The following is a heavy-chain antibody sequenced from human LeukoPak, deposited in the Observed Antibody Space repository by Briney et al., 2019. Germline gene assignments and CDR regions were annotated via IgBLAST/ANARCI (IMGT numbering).Heavy chain of an antibody. D-gene: IGHD5-18*01. CDR2: IYTSGST. CDR3: AKGAGGFSYYNWFDP. CDR1: GGSIRSGSYY. V-gene: IGHV4-61*02. J-gene: IGHJ5*02. Sequence: PSQTLSLTCTVSGGSIRSGSYYWSWIRRPAGKGLEWIGRIYTSGSTNYNPSLKSRVTISVDTSKNQFSLKLASVTAADTAIYYCAKGAGGFSYYNWFDPWGQGTLVTVSS.